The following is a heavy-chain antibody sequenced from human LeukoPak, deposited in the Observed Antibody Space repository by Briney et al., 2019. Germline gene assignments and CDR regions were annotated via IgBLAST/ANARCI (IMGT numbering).Heavy chain of an antibody. J-gene: IGHJ4*02. CDR2: IYYSGST. CDR3: ARHKHYYDSSGFGY. D-gene: IGHD3-22*01. V-gene: IGHV4-59*08. CDR1: GGSISSYY. Sequence: SETLSLTCIVSGGSISSYYWSWIRQPPGKGLEWIGYIYYSGSTNYNPSLKSRVTISVDTSKNQFSLKLSSVTAADTAVYYCARHKHYYDSSGFGYWGQGTLVTVSS.